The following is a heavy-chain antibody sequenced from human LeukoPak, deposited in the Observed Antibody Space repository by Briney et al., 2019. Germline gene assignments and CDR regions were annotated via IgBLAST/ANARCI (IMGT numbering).Heavy chain of an antibody. Sequence: PSETLSPTCAVYGGSFSGYYWSWIRQPPGKGLEWIGEINHSGSTNYNPSLKSRVTISVDTSKNQFSLKLSSVTAADTAVYYCARLRYSSSWYKPATDYWGQGTLVTVSS. J-gene: IGHJ4*02. CDR1: GGSFSGYY. CDR3: ARLRYSSSWYKPATDY. CDR2: INHSGST. V-gene: IGHV4-34*01. D-gene: IGHD6-13*01.